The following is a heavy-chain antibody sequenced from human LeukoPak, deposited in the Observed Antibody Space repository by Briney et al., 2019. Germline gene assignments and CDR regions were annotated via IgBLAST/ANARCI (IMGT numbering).Heavy chain of an antibody. CDR2: IYHSGST. V-gene: IGHV4-38-2*02. CDR3: ASIVVVITGGWFDP. J-gene: IGHJ5*02. D-gene: IGHD3-22*01. CDR1: GYSISSGYY. Sequence: PSETLSLTCTVSGYSISSGYYWGWIRQPPGKGLEWIGSIYHSGSTYYNPSLKSRVTISVDTSKNQFSLKLSSVTAADTAVYYCASIVVVITGGWFDPWGQGTLVTVSS.